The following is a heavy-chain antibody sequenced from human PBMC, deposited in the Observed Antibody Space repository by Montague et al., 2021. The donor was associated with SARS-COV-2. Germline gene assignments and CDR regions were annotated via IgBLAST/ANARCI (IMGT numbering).Heavy chain of an antibody. CDR2: IYDSGGA. J-gene: IGHJ4*02. CDR1: GGSMGRYY. CDR3: ARRGTGNYGILDY. V-gene: IGHV4-59*01. D-gene: IGHD2-8*02. Sequence: SETLSLTCTISGGSMGRYYWTWTRQLPGKELEWIGSIYDSGGARYNPSLKSRVSISVDASTNKFSLWVTSVTAADTAVYFCARRGTGNYGILDYWGQGILATVST.